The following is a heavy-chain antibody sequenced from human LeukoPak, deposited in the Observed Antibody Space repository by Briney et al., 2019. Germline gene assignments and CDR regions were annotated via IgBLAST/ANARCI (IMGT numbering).Heavy chain of an antibody. D-gene: IGHD6-19*01. CDR3: ARYSSGWYA. V-gene: IGHV1-3*01. CDR1: GYTFTYFA. CDR2: INVGNGDT. J-gene: IGHJ5*02. Sequence: ASVKVSCKASGYTFTYFALCWVRQASGQGLEWMGWINVGNGDTKYSQKFQGRVTITRDTSARTAYMELSRLRSEDTAVYYCARYSSGWYAWGQGTLVTVSS.